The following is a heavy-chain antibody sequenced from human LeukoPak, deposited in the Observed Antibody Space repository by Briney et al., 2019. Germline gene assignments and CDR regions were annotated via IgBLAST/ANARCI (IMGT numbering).Heavy chain of an antibody. CDR1: GYNFTKSW. J-gene: IGHJ3*02. CDR2: IYPGDSDT. V-gene: IGHV5-51*01. CDR3: ARRGQFHPGPHEDDAFDI. D-gene: IGHD2-8*02. Sequence: GESLKISCKGSGYNFTKSWIGWVRQMPGKGLEWMGIIYPGDSDTRYSPSFQGQVTISADKSISTAYLQWSSLKASDTAIYYCARRGQFHPGPHEDDAFDIWGQGTMVTVSS.